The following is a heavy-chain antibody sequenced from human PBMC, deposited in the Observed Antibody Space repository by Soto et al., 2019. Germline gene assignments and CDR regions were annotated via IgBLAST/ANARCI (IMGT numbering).Heavy chain of an antibody. CDR1: GFTFSSYA. CDR2: ISGSGGST. V-gene: IGHV3-23*01. D-gene: IGHD3-16*01. CDR3: AKDRRAGGNSAFYFDF. J-gene: IGHJ4*02. Sequence: PGGSLRLSCAASGFTFSSYAMSWVRQAPGKGLEWVSAISGSGGSTYYADSVKGRFTISRDNSHNTLYLQVHSLTAEDTAVYYCAKDRRAGGNSAFYFDFWGQGAQVTVS.